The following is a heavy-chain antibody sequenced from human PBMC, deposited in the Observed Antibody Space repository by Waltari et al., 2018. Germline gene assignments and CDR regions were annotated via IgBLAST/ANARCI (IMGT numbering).Heavy chain of an antibody. D-gene: IGHD2-2*02. J-gene: IGHJ6*02. Sequence: QAQLVHSGAEAKKPGSPGQVSCKASGGTFRSYAISWVRRSTGHGVDWMGGGIPILWTANYAQKFRSRFTITADESTSTAYMKLSSLRSEDTAVYYCASPDIVVLPAAIHNYYYGMDVWGQGTTVTVSS. CDR1: GGTFRSYA. CDR3: ASPDIVVLPAAIHNYYYGMDV. CDR2: GIPILWTA. V-gene: IGHV1-69*12.